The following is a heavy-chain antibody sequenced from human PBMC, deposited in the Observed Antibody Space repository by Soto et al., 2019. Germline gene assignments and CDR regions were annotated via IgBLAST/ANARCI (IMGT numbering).Heavy chain of an antibody. Sequence: PSETLSLTCTVSGDSISAYSWSWVRQPPGNGLEWIGNIHYNGNTKYNPSLKSRVTMSLDTSKNQFSLRLISVTAADTAKYFCAREGNLGRWLQPLDFWGQGTLVTVSS. V-gene: IGHV4-59*01. CDR2: IHYNGNT. CDR1: GDSISAYS. CDR3: AREGNLGRWLQPLDF. J-gene: IGHJ4*02. D-gene: IGHD5-12*01.